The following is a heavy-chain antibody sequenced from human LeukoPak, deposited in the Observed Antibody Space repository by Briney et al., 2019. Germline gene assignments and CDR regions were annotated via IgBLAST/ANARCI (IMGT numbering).Heavy chain of an antibody. D-gene: IGHD1-26*01. V-gene: IGHV1-69*04. CDR1: GGTFSSYA. CDR2: IIPILGIA. CDR3: ARGSGSYYVGDAFDI. J-gene: IGHJ3*02. Sequence: RASVKVSCKASGGTFSSYAISWVRQAPGQGLEWMGRIIPILGIANYAQKFQGRVTITTDESTSTAYMELSSLRSEDTAVYYCARGSGSYYVGDAFDIWGQGTMVTVSS.